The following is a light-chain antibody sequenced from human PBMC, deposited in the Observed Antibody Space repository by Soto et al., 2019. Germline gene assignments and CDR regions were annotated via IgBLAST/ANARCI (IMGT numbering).Light chain of an antibody. Sequence: ILFTPAPAPPFFFSGGKDTPSLRARQSVSSSYLAWYQQKPGLAPRLLIYDASSRATGIPDRFSGSGSGTDFTLTISRLEPEDFAVYYCQQYGSSPITFGQGTRLEIK. J-gene: IGKJ5*01. CDR1: QSVSSSY. CDR2: DAS. CDR3: QQYGSSPIT. V-gene: IGKV3D-20*01.